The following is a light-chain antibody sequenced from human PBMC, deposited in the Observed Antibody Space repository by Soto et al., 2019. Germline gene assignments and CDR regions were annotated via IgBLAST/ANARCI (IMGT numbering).Light chain of an antibody. CDR3: QQHNQWPIT. J-gene: IGKJ5*01. Sequence: EIVMTHSPATLSVSPVETASLSCRASQSAGNFLAWYQQKPGQAPRLLIYYISTRATGIPARFSGSGSGTEFPLTINRLQSEDSAVYYCQQHNQWPITFGQGTRLEIK. CDR1: QSAGNF. CDR2: YIS. V-gene: IGKV3D-15*01.